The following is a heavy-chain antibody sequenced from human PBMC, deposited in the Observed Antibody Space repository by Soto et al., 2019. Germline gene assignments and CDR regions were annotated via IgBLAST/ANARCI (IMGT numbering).Heavy chain of an antibody. CDR2: IYYSGST. CDR1: GGSISSYY. J-gene: IGHJ4*02. CDR3: ARRDSGYDLDY. V-gene: IGHV4-59*08. Sequence: SETLSLTCTVSGGSISSYYWSWIRQPPGKGLEWIGYIYYSGSTNYNPSPKSRVTISVDTSKNQFSLKLSSVTAADTAVYYCARRDSGYDLDYWGQGALVTVSS. D-gene: IGHD5-12*01.